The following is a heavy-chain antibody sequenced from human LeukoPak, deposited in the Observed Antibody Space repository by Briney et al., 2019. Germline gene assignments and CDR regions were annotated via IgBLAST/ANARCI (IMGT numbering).Heavy chain of an antibody. CDR2: INHSGST. D-gene: IGHD3-10*02. CDR3: ARLPLGVFGDFLNFDY. Sequence: SETLSLTCTVSGYSISSGYYWSWVRQPPGKGLEWIGEINHSGSTNYNPSLKSRVTISVDTSKNQFSLKLSSVTAADTAVYYCARLPLGVFGDFLNFDYWGQGTLVTVSS. CDR1: GYSISSGYY. J-gene: IGHJ4*02. V-gene: IGHV4-38-2*02.